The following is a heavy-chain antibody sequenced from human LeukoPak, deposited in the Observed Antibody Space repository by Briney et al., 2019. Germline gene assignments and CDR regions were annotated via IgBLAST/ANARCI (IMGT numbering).Heavy chain of an antibody. D-gene: IGHD3-22*01. CDR3: AKDSVYGGYYSIDY. J-gene: IGHJ4*02. CDR2: ISYDGSNK. V-gene: IGHV3-30*04. Sequence: GGSLRLSCAASGFTFSIYALHWVRQAPGKGLEWVAVISYDGSNKYYADSVKGRFTISRDNSKNTLYLQMNSLRAEDTAVYYCAKDSVYGGYYSIDYWGQGTLVTVSS. CDR1: GFTFSIYA.